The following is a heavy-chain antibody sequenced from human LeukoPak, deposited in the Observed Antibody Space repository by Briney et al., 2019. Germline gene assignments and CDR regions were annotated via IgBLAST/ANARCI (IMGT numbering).Heavy chain of an antibody. J-gene: IGHJ5*02. Sequence: ASVKVSCKASGYTFTGYYMHWVRQAPGQGLEWMGWINPNSGGTNYAQKFQGRVTMTRDTSISTAYMELSRLRSDDTAVYYCARGYCTNGVCPLGDSWFDPWGQGTLVTVSS. CDR2: INPNSGGT. CDR1: GYTFTGYY. CDR3: ARGYCTNGVCPLGDSWFDP. D-gene: IGHD2-8*01. V-gene: IGHV1-2*02.